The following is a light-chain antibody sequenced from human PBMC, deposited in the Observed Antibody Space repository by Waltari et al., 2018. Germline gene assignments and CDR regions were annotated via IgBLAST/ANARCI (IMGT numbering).Light chain of an antibody. CDR1: RSNIGNNY. J-gene: IGLJ7*01. CDR3: GTWDSSLSGAV. CDR2: EDT. V-gene: IGLV1-51*02. Sequence: QSVLTEPPSVSAAPGQRATTSCSGGRSNIGNNYVSWYRQFPGTAPKLLTYEDTERPSGIAGRFSGSKSGTSATLDITGLQAGDEADYYCGTWDSSLSGAVFGGGTHLTVL.